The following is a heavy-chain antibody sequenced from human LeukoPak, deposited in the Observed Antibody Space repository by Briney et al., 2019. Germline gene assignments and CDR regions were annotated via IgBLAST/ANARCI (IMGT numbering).Heavy chain of an antibody. CDR3: VRDAHTGSGTYWGGVDYYYGLDV. D-gene: IGHD3-10*01. CDR1: GFSLSSFT. CDR2: VYGGGGT. J-gene: IGHJ6*02. V-gene: IGHV3-66*01. Sequence: GRSLRLSCAASGFSLSSFTMSWVRQAPGKGLEWVSVVYGGGGTYYADSVKGRFTISRDNSKNTLYLQMNSLRAEDTAVYYCVRDAHTGSGTYWGGVDYYYGLDVWGQGTTVTVSS.